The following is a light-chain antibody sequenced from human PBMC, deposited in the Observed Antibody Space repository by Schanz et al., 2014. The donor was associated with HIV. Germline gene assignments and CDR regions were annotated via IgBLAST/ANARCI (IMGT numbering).Light chain of an antibody. V-gene: IGLV2-23*02. CDR3: CSYAGTTTLI. J-gene: IGLJ2*01. Sequence: QSVLTQPASVSGSPGQSISISCTGTSGDVGSYNYVSWYQQHPGKAPKLMIYDVGNRPSGVSNRFSGSKSGSTASLTISGLQADDEADYYCCSYAGTTTLIFGGGTKLTVL. CDR2: DVG. CDR1: SGDVGSYNY.